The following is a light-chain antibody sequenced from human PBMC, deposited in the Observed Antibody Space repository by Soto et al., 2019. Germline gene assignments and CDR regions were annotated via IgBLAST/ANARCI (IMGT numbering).Light chain of an antibody. CDR2: AAS. J-gene: IGKJ2*01. CDR3: LHSCTIPYT. V-gene: IGKV1-39*01. Sequence: DIQMTQSPSSLSASVGDRVTITFRASQTISTYLNWYQQNPGKAPKLLIYAASNLQSGLPSRFSGSGSETDITLHSNSLQPEDFATFYRLHSCTIPYTWGQRPKLQIK. CDR1: QTISTY.